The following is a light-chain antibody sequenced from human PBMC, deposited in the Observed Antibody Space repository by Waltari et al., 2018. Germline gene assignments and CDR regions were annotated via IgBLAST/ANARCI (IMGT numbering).Light chain of an antibody. J-gene: IGKJ4*01. V-gene: IGKV1-5*03. CDR3: RQYNSYST. Sequence: DIQMTQSPSTLSASVGDRVTISCRASRTIRTWLALYQQKPGKAPKLLIYETSSLESGVPSRFSGSGSGTVLNLTISSLQTDDFATYDCRQYNSYSTFGGGTKVEI. CDR2: ETS. CDR1: RTIRTW.